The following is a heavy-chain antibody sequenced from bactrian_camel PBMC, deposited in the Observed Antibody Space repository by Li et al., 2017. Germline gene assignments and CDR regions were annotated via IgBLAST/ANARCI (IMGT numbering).Heavy chain of an antibody. V-gene: IGHV3S10*01. J-gene: IGHJ4*01. CDR1: GFTFGDHH. Sequence: VQLVESGGGSVRTGGSLRLSCAASGFTFGDHHMSWIRQAPGKGFEWVSGVNIDGMTTYKNSVMGRFTISKDNAKNTLYLQMNSLKPEDTGMYYCVADSNCDMPEYEYGYRGQGTQVTVS. D-gene: IGHD7*01. CDR3: VADSNCDMPEYEYGY. CDR2: VNIDGMT.